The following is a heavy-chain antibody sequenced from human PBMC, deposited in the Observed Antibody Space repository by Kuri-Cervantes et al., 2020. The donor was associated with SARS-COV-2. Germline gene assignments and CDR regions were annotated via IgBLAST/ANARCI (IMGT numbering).Heavy chain of an antibody. CDR3: ARHLWSDGMDV. CDR2: IYYSGST. Sequence: GSLRLSCTASGGSISSSSYYWGWIRQPPGKGLEWIGSIYYSGSTYYNPSLKSRVTISVDTSKNQFSLKLSSVTAADTAVYYCARHLWSDGMDVWGQGTTVTVSS. CDR1: GGSISSSSYY. D-gene: IGHD2-8*02. V-gene: IGHV4-39*01. J-gene: IGHJ6*02.